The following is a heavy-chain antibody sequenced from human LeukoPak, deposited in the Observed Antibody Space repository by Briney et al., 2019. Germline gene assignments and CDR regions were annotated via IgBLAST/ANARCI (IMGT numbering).Heavy chain of an antibody. CDR2: INPSGGST. D-gene: IGHD4-11*01. V-gene: IGHV1-46*01. Sequence: GASVKVSCKASGYTFTSYYMHWVRQAPGQGLEWMGIINPSGGSTSYAQKFQGRVTMTRDMSTSTVYVELSSLRSEDTAVYYCARDQQSTDYMWVNYYYYMDVWGKGTTVTVSS. CDR3: ARDQQSTDYMWVNYYYYMDV. J-gene: IGHJ6*03. CDR1: GYTFTSYY.